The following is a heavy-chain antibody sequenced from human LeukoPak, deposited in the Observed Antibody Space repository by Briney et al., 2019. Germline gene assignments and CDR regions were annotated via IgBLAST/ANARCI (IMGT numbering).Heavy chain of an antibody. CDR3: AKGRTAYCSSTSCYTPDY. CDR1: GFTFSSYA. J-gene: IGHJ4*02. Sequence: GGSLRLSCAASGFTFSSYAMSWVRQPPGRGLEWVSAISGSGGRTYYADSVKGRFTISRDNSKNTLYLQMNSLRAEDTAVYYCAKGRTAYCSSTSCYTPDYWGQGTLVTVSS. D-gene: IGHD2-2*02. CDR2: ISGSGGRT. V-gene: IGHV3-23*01.